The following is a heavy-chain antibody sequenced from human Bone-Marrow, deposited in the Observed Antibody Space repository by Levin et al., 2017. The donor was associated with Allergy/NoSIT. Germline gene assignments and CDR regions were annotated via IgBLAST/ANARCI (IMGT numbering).Heavy chain of an antibody. CDR3: TKSRFSSSWYGAGMAV. CDR2: FDDSGTS. CDR1: DVSIKTSY. V-gene: IGHV4-4*09. J-gene: IGHJ6*02. Sequence: SQTLSLTCAVSDVSIKTSYWSWVRQSPERGLEWIGYFDDSGTSAYNPSFKSRATISIDMSNNRFSLELTSVTAADTAVYYCTKSRFSSSWYGAGMAVWGQGATVIVS. D-gene: IGHD6-13*01.